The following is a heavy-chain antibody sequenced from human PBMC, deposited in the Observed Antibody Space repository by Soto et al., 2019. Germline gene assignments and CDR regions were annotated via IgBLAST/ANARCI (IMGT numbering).Heavy chain of an antibody. CDR1: GGTFSSYA. Sequence: QVQLVQSGAEVKKPGSSVKVSCKASGGTFSSYAISWVRQAPGQGLEWMGGIIPIFGTAHYAQKCQGRVTITADESTSTAYMELSSLRSEDTAVYYCARYRLSYYDFWSGYFDYWGQGTLVTVSS. CDR2: IIPIFGTA. J-gene: IGHJ4*02. V-gene: IGHV1-69*01. D-gene: IGHD3-3*01. CDR3: ARYRLSYYDFWSGYFDY.